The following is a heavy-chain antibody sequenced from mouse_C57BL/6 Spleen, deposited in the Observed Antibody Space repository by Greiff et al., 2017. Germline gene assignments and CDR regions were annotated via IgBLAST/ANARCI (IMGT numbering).Heavy chain of an antibody. V-gene: IGHV1-59*01. J-gene: IGHJ2*01. D-gene: IGHD2-5*01. CDR1: GYTFTSYW. Sequence: VQLQQPGAELVRPGTSVKLSCKASGYTFTSYWMHWVKQRPGQGLEWIGVIDPSDSYTNYNQKFKGKATLTVDTSSSTAYMKLSSLTSEDSAVYYCASYYSKIDYWGQGTTHTVSS. CDR3: ASYYSKIDY. CDR2: IDPSDSYT.